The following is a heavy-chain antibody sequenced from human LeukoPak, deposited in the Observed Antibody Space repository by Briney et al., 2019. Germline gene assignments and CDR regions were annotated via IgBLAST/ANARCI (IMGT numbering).Heavy chain of an antibody. D-gene: IGHD3-10*01. CDR1: GGSMSNYY. CDR3: ARRRIADYYGSGSYYNY. J-gene: IGHJ4*02. CDR2: FYTSGST. V-gene: IGHV4-4*07. Sequence: KPSETLSLTCSVSGGSMSNYYWSWIRQPAGKGLEWIGRFYTSGSTNYNPSLKSRVTMSVDTSKNQFSLRLSSVTAADTAVYYCARRRIADYYGSGSYYNYWGQGTLVTVSS.